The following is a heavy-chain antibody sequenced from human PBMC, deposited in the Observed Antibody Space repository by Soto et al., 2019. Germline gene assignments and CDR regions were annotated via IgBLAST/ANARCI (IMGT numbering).Heavy chain of an antibody. CDR2: IGPESGAT. Sequence: ASVKVSCKASGYTFTGHYIHWVRPAPEQGPEWMGEIGPESGATRYAQKFQGRVTMTRDMSITTVYMELNNLSPDDTAVYYCGRGRSGQIVVFYWGQGTPVTVS. J-gene: IGHJ4*02. CDR1: GYTFTGHY. D-gene: IGHD1-26*01. V-gene: IGHV1-2*02. CDR3: GRGRSGQIVVFY.